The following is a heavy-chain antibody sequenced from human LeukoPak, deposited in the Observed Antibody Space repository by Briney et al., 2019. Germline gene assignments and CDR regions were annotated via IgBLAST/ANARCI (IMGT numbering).Heavy chain of an antibody. D-gene: IGHD6-6*01. CDR2: ITSSGSTR. V-gene: IGHV3-11*04. J-gene: IGHJ5*02. CDR1: GFTFSDYY. CDR3: ATNLRPGS. Sequence: GGSLRLSCSASGFTFSDYYMSWIRQAPGKGLEWVSYITSSGSTRDYADSVKGRFTISRDNAKNSLYLQMNSLTAEDTGVYYCATNLRPGSWGQGTLVTVSS.